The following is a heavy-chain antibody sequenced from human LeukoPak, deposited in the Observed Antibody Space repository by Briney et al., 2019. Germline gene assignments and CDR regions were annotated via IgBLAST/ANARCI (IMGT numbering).Heavy chain of an antibody. CDR3: AREVEYYDSSGPFDY. Sequence: SETLSLTCTVSGGSLSSGGYYWSWIRQPPGKGLEWIGYIYHSGSTYYNASLKSRVTISVDRSKNQFSLKLSSVTVADTAVYYCAREVEYYDSSGPFDYWGQGTLVTVSS. CDR2: IYHSGST. V-gene: IGHV4-30-2*01. J-gene: IGHJ4*02. CDR1: GGSLSSGGYY. D-gene: IGHD3-22*01.